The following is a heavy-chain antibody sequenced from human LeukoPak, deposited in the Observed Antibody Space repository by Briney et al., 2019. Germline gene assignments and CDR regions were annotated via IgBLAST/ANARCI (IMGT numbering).Heavy chain of an antibody. J-gene: IGHJ4*02. CDR1: GGSISSYY. CDR2: IYYSGST. Sequence: SETLSLTCTVSGGSISSYYWSWIRQPPGKGLEWIGYIYYSGSTNYNPSLKSLVTISVDTSKNQFSLKLSSVTAADTAVYYCARGDPLVAYGYWGQGTLVAVSS. D-gene: IGHD2-15*01. V-gene: IGHV4-59*01. CDR3: ARGDPLVAYGY.